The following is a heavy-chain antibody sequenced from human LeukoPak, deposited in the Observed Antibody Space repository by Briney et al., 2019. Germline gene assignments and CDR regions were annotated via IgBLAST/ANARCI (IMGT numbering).Heavy chain of an antibody. Sequence: GESLKISSKGPGYSFTSYWIGWVRQMPGKGLEWMGIISPGDSDTRYSTSFQGQVTISADKSIRTASLEWSSLKASDTRMYFCARRVGSGWYGLFDPGGQGTLVTVPS. CDR2: ISPGDSDT. V-gene: IGHV5-51*01. D-gene: IGHD6-19*01. CDR1: GYSFTSYW. J-gene: IGHJ5*01. CDR3: ARRVGSGWYGLFDP.